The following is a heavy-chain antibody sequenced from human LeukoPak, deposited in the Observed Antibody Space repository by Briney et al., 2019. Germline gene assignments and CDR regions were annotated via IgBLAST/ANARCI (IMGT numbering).Heavy chain of an antibody. CDR2: IYSGGST. D-gene: IGHD3-3*01. J-gene: IGHJ4*02. CDR3: ARDENFATYYDFWSGSGNFDY. CDR1: GFTVSSNY. V-gene: IGHV3-53*01. Sequence: GGSLRLSCAASGFTVSSNYMSWVRQAPGKGLEWVSVIYSGGSTYYADSVKGRFTISRDNSKNTLYLQMNSLRAEDTAVYYCARDENFATYYDFWSGSGNFDYWGQGTLVTVSS.